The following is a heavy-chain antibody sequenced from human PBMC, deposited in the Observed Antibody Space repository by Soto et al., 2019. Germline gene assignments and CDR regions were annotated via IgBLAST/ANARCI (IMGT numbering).Heavy chain of an antibody. CDR2: IYYSGST. V-gene: IGHV4-30-4*01. Sequence: SETPSLTCTVSGGSIRSGDSYWSWIRQPPGKGLEWIGYIYYSGSTYYNPSLKSRVTISLDTSKNQFSLNLSSVTAADTAVYYCARTHSSDRSGTDYWGQGTLVTVSS. D-gene: IGHD3-22*01. CDR1: GGSIRSGDSY. J-gene: IGHJ4*02. CDR3: ARTHSSDRSGTDY.